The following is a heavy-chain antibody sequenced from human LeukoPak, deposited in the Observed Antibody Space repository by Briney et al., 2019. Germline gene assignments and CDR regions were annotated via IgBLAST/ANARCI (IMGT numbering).Heavy chain of an antibody. J-gene: IGHJ4*02. V-gene: IGHV3-48*04. CDR3: ARDYEAAGGDY. D-gene: IGHD6-13*01. CDR2: ISSSSSII. CDR1: GFTFSSYS. Sequence: GGSLRLSCAASGFTFSSYSMNWVRQAPGKGLECVSYISSSSSIIYYADSVKGRFTISRDNAKNSVYLQMNSLRAEDPAVYYCARDYEAAGGDYWGQGTLVTVSS.